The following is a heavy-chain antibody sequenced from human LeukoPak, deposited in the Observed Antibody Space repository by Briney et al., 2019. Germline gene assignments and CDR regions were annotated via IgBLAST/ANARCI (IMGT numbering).Heavy chain of an antibody. D-gene: IGHD2-15*01. CDR3: ARRRGCSGGSRYLEDDAFDI. J-gene: IGHJ3*02. V-gene: IGHV4-4*08. Sequence: SETLSLTCSVSGGSFDSKYWSWIRQPPGKGLEWIGYVYTSGSTNFNPSLRSRVTISVDTSKNQFSLKLSSVTDADTAVYYCARRRGCSGGSRYLEDDAFDIWGQGTMVTVSS. CDR2: VYTSGST. CDR1: GGSFDSKY.